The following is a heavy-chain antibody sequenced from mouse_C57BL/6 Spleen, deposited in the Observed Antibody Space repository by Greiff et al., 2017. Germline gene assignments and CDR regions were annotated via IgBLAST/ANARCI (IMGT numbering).Heavy chain of an antibody. Sequence: DVQLQESGPELVKPGASVKMSCKASGYTFTDYNMHWVKQSHGKSLEWIGYINPNNGGTSYNQKFKGKATLTVNKSSSTAYMELRSLTSEDSAVYYCARGGYYYGSSPSYWGQGTTLTVSS. V-gene: IGHV1-22*01. CDR3: ARGGYYYGSSPSY. CDR2: INPNNGGT. D-gene: IGHD1-1*01. J-gene: IGHJ2*01. CDR1: GYTFTDYN.